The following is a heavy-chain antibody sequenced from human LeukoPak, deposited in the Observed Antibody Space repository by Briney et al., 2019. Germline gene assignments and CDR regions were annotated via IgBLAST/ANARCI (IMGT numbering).Heavy chain of an antibody. J-gene: IGHJ4*02. D-gene: IGHD4-23*01. CDR1: GGSISNSSYY. CDR3: ARHWVVTPNY. V-gene: IGHV4-39*01. CDR2: IYYSGSA. Sequence: SETLSLTCIASGGSISNSSYYWGWLRQPQGKGLEWIGSIYYSGSAYYNPSLKSRVTISVDTSKNQFSLKLTSVTAADTAVYYCARHWVVTPNYWGQGTLVTVSS.